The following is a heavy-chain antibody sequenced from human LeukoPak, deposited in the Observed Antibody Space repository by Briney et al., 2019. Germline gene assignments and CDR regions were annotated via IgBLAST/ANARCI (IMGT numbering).Heavy chain of an antibody. CDR2: ISGSGGNT. CDR3: AKDRVLGASYYFDY. J-gene: IGHJ4*02. Sequence: GGSLRLSCAASGFTVSSNYMSWVRQAPGKGLEWVSAISGSGGNTYYADSVKGRFTISRDNSKNTLYLQMNSLRAEDTAVYYCAKDRVLGASYYFDYWGQGTLVTVSS. D-gene: IGHD3-16*01. V-gene: IGHV3-23*01. CDR1: GFTVSSNY.